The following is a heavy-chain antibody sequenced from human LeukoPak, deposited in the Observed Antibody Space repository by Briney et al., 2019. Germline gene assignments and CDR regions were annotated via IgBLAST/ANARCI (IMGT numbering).Heavy chain of an antibody. CDR1: GGSFSGYY. Sequence: SETLSPTCAVYGGSFSGYYWSWIRQPPGKGLERIGEINHSGSTNYNPSLKSRVTISVDTSKNQFSLKLSSVTAADTALYYCARGEYDYAWGSYSPNAFAMWGQGTMVTVSS. V-gene: IGHV4-34*01. CDR3: ARGEYDYAWGSYSPNAFAM. J-gene: IGHJ3*02. CDR2: INHSGST. D-gene: IGHD3-16*01.